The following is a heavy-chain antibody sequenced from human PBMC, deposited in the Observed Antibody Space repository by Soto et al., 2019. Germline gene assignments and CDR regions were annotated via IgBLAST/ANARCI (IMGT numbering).Heavy chain of an antibody. Sequence: QVQLEQSGAEVKKPGSSVKVSCKASGGTFSTYAIDWVRQAPGQGLEWMGGIIPLFGTAKYAQNFQGRITITADESTNTAYMELRSLRSQDTAVYYCARVVHYDSSGYYYFYWGQGTLVTVSS. CDR2: IIPLFGTA. CDR3: ARVVHYDSSGYYYFY. CDR1: GGTFSTYA. J-gene: IGHJ4*02. D-gene: IGHD3-22*01. V-gene: IGHV1-69*01.